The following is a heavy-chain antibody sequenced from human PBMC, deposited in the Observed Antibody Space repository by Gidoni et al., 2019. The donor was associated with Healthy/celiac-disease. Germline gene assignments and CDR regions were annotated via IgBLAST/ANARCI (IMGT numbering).Heavy chain of an antibody. CDR2: ISGSGGST. D-gene: IGHD3-10*01. Sequence: EVQLLESGGGLVQPGGSLRLSCAASGFTFSSYAMSWVRQAPGKGLGWVSAISGSGGSTYYADSVKGRFTISRDNSKNTLYLQMNSLRAEDTAVYYCARLWAPGISGIGWFDPWGQGTLVTVSS. CDR3: ARLWAPGISGIGWFDP. CDR1: GFTFSSYA. V-gene: IGHV3-23*01. J-gene: IGHJ5*02.